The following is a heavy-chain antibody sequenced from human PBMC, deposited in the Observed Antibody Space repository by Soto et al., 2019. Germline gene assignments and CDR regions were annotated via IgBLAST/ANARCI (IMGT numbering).Heavy chain of an antibody. CDR2: IDSGDGTT. CDR1: GFDFGDYY. Sequence: GGSLRLSCTGSGFDFGDYYMSWIRQAPGEGLEWVSYIDSGDGTTYYTDSVKGRFTISRDNAKKTVYLQMSSLRVEDTALYYCVRPYYSSSWFPFGRWGQGTLVTVSS. D-gene: IGHD6-13*01. J-gene: IGHJ4*02. V-gene: IGHV3-11*01. CDR3: VRPYYSSSWFPFGR.